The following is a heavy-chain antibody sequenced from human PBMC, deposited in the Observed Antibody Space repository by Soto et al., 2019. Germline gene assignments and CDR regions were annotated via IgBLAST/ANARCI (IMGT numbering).Heavy chain of an antibody. CDR2: ISGRGGGI. J-gene: IGHJ5*01. Sequence: PWGSLRLWSRALGVTISNYESNWVSQTQEKRLEWSYDISGRGGGIYYEERVKGRFTVSRDNDKNSLYLQMNSLRAEDTALYYCTREPAGAGDWFDVWGHGTLVSVS. V-gene: IGHV3-48*03. D-gene: IGHD3-10*01. CDR1: GVTISNYE. CDR3: TREPAGAGDWFDV.